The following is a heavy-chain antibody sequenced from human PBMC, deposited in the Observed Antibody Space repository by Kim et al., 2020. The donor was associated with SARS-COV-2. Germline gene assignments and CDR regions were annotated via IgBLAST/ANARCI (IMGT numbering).Heavy chain of an antibody. D-gene: IGHD3-10*01. CDR3: AVRRLLWSGATVGLDAFDL. CDR1: GFGFSAFW. V-gene: IGHV3-7*05. CDR2: VKQDGTED. J-gene: IGHJ3*01. Sequence: GGSLRLSCVGSGFGFSAFWMAWVRQTPGKGLEWVASVKQDGTEDKYADAVKGRFTIVKDKPQRTLHLQMNSLRVDDTALYFCAVRRLLWSGATVGLDAFDLWGPGRRVSVS.